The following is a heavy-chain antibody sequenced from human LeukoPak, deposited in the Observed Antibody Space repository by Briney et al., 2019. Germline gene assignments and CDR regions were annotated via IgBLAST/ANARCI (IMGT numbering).Heavy chain of an antibody. J-gene: IGHJ4*02. Sequence: ASVKVSCKASGYTFTGYYMHWVRQAPGQGLEWMGIINPSGGGSSYAQKFQGRVTMTRDTSTSTVYMELSSLRSEDTALYYCAREAAAGTTSFDYWGQGTLVTVSS. CDR1: GYTFTGYY. CDR3: AREAAAGTTSFDY. V-gene: IGHV1-46*01. D-gene: IGHD6-13*01. CDR2: INPSGGGS.